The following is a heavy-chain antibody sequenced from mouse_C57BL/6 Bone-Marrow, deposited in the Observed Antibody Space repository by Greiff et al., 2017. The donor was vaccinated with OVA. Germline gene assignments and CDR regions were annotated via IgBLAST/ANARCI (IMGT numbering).Heavy chain of an antibody. D-gene: IGHD4-1*01. CDR3: ARRRLGRYFDV. CDR2: ISSGSSTI. J-gene: IGHJ1*03. V-gene: IGHV5-17*01. Sequence: EVKLMESGGGLVKPGGSLKLSCAASGFTFSDYGMHWVRQAPEKGLEWVAYISSGSSTIYYADTVKGRFTISRDNAKNTLFLQMTSLRSEDTAMYYCARRRLGRYFDVWGTGTTVTVSS. CDR1: GFTFSDYG.